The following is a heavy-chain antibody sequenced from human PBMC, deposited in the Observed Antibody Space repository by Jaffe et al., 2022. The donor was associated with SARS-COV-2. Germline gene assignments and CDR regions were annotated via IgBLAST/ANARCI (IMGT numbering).Heavy chain of an antibody. Sequence: QVQLVQSGAEVKKPGASVKVSCKASGYTFTSYYMHWVRQAPGQGLEWMGIINPSGGSTSYAQKFQGRVTMTRDTSTSTVYMELSSLRSEDTAVYYCARGFRTGYLRAYYYYYGMDVWGQGTTVTVSS. CDR2: INPSGGST. CDR1: GYTFTSYY. V-gene: IGHV1-46*01. D-gene: IGHD3-9*01. J-gene: IGHJ6*02. CDR3: ARGFRTGYLRAYYYYYGMDV.